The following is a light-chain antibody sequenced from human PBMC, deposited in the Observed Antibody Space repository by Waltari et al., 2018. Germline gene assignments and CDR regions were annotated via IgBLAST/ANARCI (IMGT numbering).Light chain of an antibody. J-gene: IGLJ3*02. CDR1: SDYVGNYNL. CDR2: EGT. CDR3: CSFASTSTLNWV. V-gene: IGLV2-23*01. Sequence: QSALTQPASVSGSPGQSVTISCTKTSDYVGNYNLVSWYQQHPGKVPQLMIYEGTKRPSGVSNRFSGSKSGNTASLTISGLQAEDEADYYCCSFASTSTLNWVFGGGTKLTVL.